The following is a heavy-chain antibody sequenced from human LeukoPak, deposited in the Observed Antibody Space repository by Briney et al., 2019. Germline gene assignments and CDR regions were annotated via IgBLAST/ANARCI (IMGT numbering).Heavy chain of an antibody. Sequence: GGSLRLSCVGSGFTFSSYWMSWVRQAPGEGLEWVANINQDGSEKYDVDSAKGRFTISRDNAKNSLYLQMNSLRVEDTARYYCARGGGGDGSGWSTTDYWGQGTLVTISS. CDR1: GFTFSSYW. D-gene: IGHD6-19*01. V-gene: IGHV3-7*01. J-gene: IGHJ4*02. CDR3: ARGGGGDGSGWSTTDY. CDR2: INQDGSEK.